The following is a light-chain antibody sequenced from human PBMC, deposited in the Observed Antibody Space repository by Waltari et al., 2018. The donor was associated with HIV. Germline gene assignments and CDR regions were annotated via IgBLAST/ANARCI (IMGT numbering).Light chain of an antibody. Sequence: DIAMTQSPLSLPVTPGEPASISCRSSQSLLNSNGFNYLDWYLQKPGQSPRLLIYLGSNRAPGVPDRFSGSGSGTDFTLKISRVEAEDVGVYCCMQALQTPLITFGQGTRLEIK. J-gene: IGKJ5*01. V-gene: IGKV2-28*01. CDR3: MQALQTPLIT. CDR2: LGS. CDR1: QSLLNSNGFNY.